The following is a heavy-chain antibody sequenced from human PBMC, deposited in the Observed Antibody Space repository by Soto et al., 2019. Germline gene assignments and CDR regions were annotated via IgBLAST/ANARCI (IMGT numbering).Heavy chain of an antibody. CDR2: ISGSGGSS. CDR3: AKGIAAAGTVTYYYYYMDV. J-gene: IGHJ6*03. CDR1: GFTFSSYA. V-gene: IGHV3-23*01. D-gene: IGHD6-13*01. Sequence: PGGSLRLSCAASGFTFSSYAMSWVRQAPGKGLEWVSAISGSGGSSYYADSVKGRFTISRDNSRNTLYLQMNSLRAEDTAVYYCAKGIAAAGTVTYYYYYMDVWGKGTTVTVSS.